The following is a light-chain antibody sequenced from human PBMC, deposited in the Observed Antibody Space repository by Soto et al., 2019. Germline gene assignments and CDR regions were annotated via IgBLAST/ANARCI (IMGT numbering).Light chain of an antibody. CDR1: SSNIGSNT. V-gene: IGLV1-44*01. J-gene: IGLJ1*01. CDR2: SNN. CDR3: AAWEV. Sequence: SVLTRPPSASGTPGQRVTMSCSGSSSNIGSNTVNWYQQLPGTAPKLLIYSNNQRPSGVPDRFSGSKSGTSASLAISGLQSEDEADYYCAAWEVFGTGTKVTVL.